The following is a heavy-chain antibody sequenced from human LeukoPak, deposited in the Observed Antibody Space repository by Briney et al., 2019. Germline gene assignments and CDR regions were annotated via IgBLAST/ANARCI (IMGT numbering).Heavy chain of an antibody. V-gene: IGHV4-39*01. J-gene: IGHJ4*02. D-gene: IGHD3-9*01. CDR3: ARRGDILTDYAFDY. CDR2: IYYSGTT. CDR1: GGSITSNSHH. Sequence: SETVCLTCTVSGGSITSNSHHWDWIRQAPGKGLEWIGNIYYSGTTSNNPSLQSRVSISVDTSKNQFSLRLSSVTAADTAVYYCARRGDILTDYAFDYWGQGTLVTVSS.